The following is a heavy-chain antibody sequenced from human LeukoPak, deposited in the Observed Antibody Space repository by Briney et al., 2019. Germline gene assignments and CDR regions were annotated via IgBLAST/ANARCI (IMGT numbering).Heavy chain of an antibody. Sequence: ALVKVSCKASGYTFTGYYMHWVRQAPGQGLEWMGWIDPNSGGTNYAQKFQGRVIMTRDTSISTAYMELSRLRSDDTAVYYCARGGNIWSGSRPYFDYWGQGTLVTVSS. D-gene: IGHD3-3*01. J-gene: IGHJ4*02. CDR2: IDPNSGGT. V-gene: IGHV1-2*02. CDR1: GYTFTGYY. CDR3: ARGGNIWSGSRPYFDY.